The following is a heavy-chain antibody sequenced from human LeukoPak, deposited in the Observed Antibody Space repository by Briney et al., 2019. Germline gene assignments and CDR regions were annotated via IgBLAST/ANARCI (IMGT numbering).Heavy chain of an antibody. D-gene: IGHD2-15*01. CDR3: ARRDIVVVVSASDY. CDR1: GFTFSSYS. Sequence: GGSLRLSCAASGFTFSSYSMNWVRQAPGKGLEWVSGITASGDRTFYGDSVRGRFTMSRDNSKNTVYLQMNSLRVDDTAVYYCARRDIVVVVSASDYWGQGTLVTVSS. V-gene: IGHV3-23*01. CDR2: ITASGDRT. J-gene: IGHJ4*02.